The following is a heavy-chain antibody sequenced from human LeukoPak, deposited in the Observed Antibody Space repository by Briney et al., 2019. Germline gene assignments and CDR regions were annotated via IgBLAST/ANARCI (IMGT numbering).Heavy chain of an antibody. V-gene: IGHV4-59*01. CDR2: IYYSGST. CDR3: ATELRWKEY. J-gene: IGHJ4*02. D-gene: IGHD4-23*01. CDR1: GFTFSSYA. Sequence: GSLRLSCAASGFTFSSYAMSWVRQPPGKGLEWIGYIYYSGSTYYKPSLKSRVTISVDTSKNQFSLKLSSVTAEDTAVYYCATELRWKEYWGQGTLVTVSS.